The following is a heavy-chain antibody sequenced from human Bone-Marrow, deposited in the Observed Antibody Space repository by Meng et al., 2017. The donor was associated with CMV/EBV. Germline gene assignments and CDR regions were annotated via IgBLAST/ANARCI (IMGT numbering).Heavy chain of an antibody. J-gene: IGHJ5*02. Sequence: ASGKVSCKASGYTFTSYYMHWVRQAPGQGLEWMGIINPSGGSTSYAQKFQGRVTMTEDTSTDTAYMELSSLRSEDTAVYYCAIERYCSSTSCVGWFDPWGQGTLVTVSS. V-gene: IGHV1-46*01. CDR3: AIERYCSSTSCVGWFDP. D-gene: IGHD2-2*01. CDR2: INPSGGST. CDR1: GYTFTSYY.